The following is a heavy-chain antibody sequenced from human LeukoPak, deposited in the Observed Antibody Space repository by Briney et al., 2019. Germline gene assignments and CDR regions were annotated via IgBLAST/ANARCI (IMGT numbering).Heavy chain of an antibody. CDR2: FDPEDGET. D-gene: IGHD2-15*01. V-gene: IGHV1-24*01. J-gene: IGHJ6*04. CDR1: GYTLTELS. Sequence: ASVKVSCKVSGYTLTELSMHWVRQAPGKGLEWMGGFDPEDGETIYAQKFQGRVTMTEDTSTDTAYMELSSLRSEDTAVYYCATGPRILSLEGSSYYGMDVWGKGTTVPVSS. CDR3: ATGPRILSLEGSSYYGMDV.